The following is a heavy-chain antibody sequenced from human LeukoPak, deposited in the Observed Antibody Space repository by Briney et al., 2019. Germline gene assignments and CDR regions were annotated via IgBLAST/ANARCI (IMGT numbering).Heavy chain of an antibody. CDR2: ISNSGGRT. Sequence: GGPLRLSCAGSGFILSDFYMSWIRQAPGKGREWVSSISNSGGRTFYTDSVKGRFTISRDNSKITLYLQMNSLRAEDTAVYYCAKSYNGYESKPDYWGQGTLVTVSS. J-gene: IGHJ4*02. D-gene: IGHD5-12*01. CDR1: GFILSDFY. V-gene: IGHV3-23*01. CDR3: AKSYNGYESKPDY.